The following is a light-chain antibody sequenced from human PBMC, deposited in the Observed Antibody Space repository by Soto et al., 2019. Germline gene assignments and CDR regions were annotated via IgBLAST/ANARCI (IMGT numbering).Light chain of an antibody. Sequence: QSVLTQPPSASGTPGQRVTIACCGTSSNIGSNSVSWYYHLPGTAPKLLIYNSDQRPSGVPDRFSGSKSDTSASLAISGLQSEDEADYYCAAWDDSLIGPVFGGGTKVTV. V-gene: IGLV1-44*01. J-gene: IGLJ2*01. CDR2: NSD. CDR1: SSNIGSNS. CDR3: AAWDDSLIGPV.